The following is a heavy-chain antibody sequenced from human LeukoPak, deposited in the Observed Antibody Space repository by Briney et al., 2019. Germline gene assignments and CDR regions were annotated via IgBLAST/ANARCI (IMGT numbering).Heavy chain of an antibody. J-gene: IGHJ4*02. Sequence: GGSLRLSCAASGFTFSTYAMHWVRQAPGKGLEWVAVIWYDRTNKYYADSVKGRFTISRDNAKNSLYLQMNSLRAEDTALYYCARRAVVPAAPFDYWGQGTLVTVSS. V-gene: IGHV3-33*01. CDR2: IWYDRTNK. D-gene: IGHD2-2*01. CDR1: GFTFSTYA. CDR3: ARRAVVPAAPFDY.